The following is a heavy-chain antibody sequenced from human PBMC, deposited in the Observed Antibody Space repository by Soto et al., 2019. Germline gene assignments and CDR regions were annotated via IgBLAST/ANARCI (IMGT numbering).Heavy chain of an antibody. D-gene: IGHD2-15*01. CDR3: ARAYTGRLPRRADYYYALDV. J-gene: IGHJ6*02. CDR2: ISSSSSYI. Sequence: PGGSLRLSCAASGFTFSSYSMNWVRQAPGKGLEWASSISSSSSYIYYADSVKGRFTISRDNAKNPMFLQMNSVTVGDTAVYYCARAYTGRLPRRADYYYALDVWGQGTKVTVSS. CDR1: GFTFSSYS. V-gene: IGHV3-21*01.